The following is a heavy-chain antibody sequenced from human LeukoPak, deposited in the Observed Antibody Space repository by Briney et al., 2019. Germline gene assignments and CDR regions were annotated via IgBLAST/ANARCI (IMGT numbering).Heavy chain of an antibody. Sequence: SETLSLTCTVSGGSISSYYWSWIRQPPGKGLEWIGYIYCSGSTNYNPSLKSRVTISVDTSKNQFSLKLSSVTAADTAVYYCARGSGGYDSPFDYWGQGTLVTVSS. CDR3: ARGSGGYDSPFDY. V-gene: IGHV4-59*01. CDR2: IYCSGST. D-gene: IGHD5-12*01. CDR1: GGSISSYY. J-gene: IGHJ4*02.